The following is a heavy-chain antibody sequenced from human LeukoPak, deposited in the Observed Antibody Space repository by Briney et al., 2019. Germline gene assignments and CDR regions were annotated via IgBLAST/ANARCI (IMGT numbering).Heavy chain of an antibody. J-gene: IGHJ4*02. Sequence: PGGSLRLSCAASGFTFSGYPIHWVRQAPGRGLEWVAVISYDGSNKYYADSVKGRFTISRDNSKNTLYLQMNSLRAEDTAVYYCTTSDCEYWGQGALVTVSS. V-gene: IGHV3-30-3*01. CDR1: GFTFSGYP. CDR2: ISYDGSNK. CDR3: TTSDCEY.